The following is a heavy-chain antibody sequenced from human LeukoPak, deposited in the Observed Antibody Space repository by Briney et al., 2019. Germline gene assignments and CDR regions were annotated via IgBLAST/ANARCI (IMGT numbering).Heavy chain of an antibody. Sequence: PSETLSLTCAVYSGSFSGYYWSWIRQPPGKGLEWIGEINHSGSTNYNPSLKSRVTISVDTSKNQFSLKLSSVTAADTAVYYCARGNRGAYSSSWYYWFDPWGQGTLVTVSS. V-gene: IGHV4-34*01. CDR2: INHSGST. CDR1: SGSFSGYY. CDR3: ARGNRGAYSSSWYYWFDP. J-gene: IGHJ5*02. D-gene: IGHD6-13*01.